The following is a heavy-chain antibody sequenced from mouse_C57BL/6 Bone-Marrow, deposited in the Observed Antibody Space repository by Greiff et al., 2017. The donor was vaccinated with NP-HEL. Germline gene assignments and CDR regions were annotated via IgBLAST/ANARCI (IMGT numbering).Heavy chain of an antibody. J-gene: IGHJ2*01. CDR1: GYTFTSYW. Sequence: QVQLQQPGAELVRPGTSVKLSCKASGYTFTSYWMHWVKQRPGQGLERIGVIDPSDSYTNYNQKFKGKATLTVDTSSSTAYMQLSSLTSEDSAVYYCSRYDYGSSYDYFDYWGQGTTLTVSS. CDR3: SRYDYGSSYDYFDY. V-gene: IGHV1-59*01. CDR2: IDPSDSYT. D-gene: IGHD1-1*01.